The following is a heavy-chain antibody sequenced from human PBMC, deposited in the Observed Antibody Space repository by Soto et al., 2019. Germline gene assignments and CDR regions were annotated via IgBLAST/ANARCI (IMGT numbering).Heavy chain of an antibody. CDR2: IYYSGDT. CDR3: ARARDDDFWSGPIGGLFDY. D-gene: IGHD3-3*01. V-gene: IGHV4-39*01. J-gene: IGHJ4*02. CDR1: SGSVTSSRSY. Sequence: ETLSLTCTVSSGSVTSSRSYWGWVRQPPGKGLEWIASIYYSGDTYYNPSLKSRVTISIDTSKNQFSLKLSSLTAADTAVYYCARARDDDFWSGPIGGLFDYSCQGILLTVFS.